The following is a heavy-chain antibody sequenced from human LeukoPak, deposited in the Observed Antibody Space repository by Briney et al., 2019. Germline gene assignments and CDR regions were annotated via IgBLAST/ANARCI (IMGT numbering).Heavy chain of an antibody. CDR1: GGSISSSSYY. J-gene: IGHJ5*02. Sequence: KASETLSLTCTVSGGSISSSSYYWGWIRQPPGKGLEWIGSIYYSGSIYYNPSLKSRVTISVDTSKNQSSLKLSSVTAADTAVYYCARRITMVRGPNANWFDPWGQGTLVTVSS. D-gene: IGHD3-10*01. CDR3: ARRITMVRGPNANWFDP. V-gene: IGHV4-39*01. CDR2: IYYSGSI.